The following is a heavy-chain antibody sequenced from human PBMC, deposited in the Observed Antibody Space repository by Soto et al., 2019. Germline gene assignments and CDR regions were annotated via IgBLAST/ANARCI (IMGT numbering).Heavy chain of an antibody. CDR2: ISYDGSNK. CDR1: GFTFSSYG. J-gene: IGHJ4*02. Sequence: GGSLRLSCAASGFTFSSYGMHWVRQAPGKGLEWVAVISYDGSNKYYADSVKGRFTISRDNSKNTLYLQMNSLRAEDTAVYYCAKDGSLRFLEWLLHPNYWGQGTLVTVSS. V-gene: IGHV3-30*18. D-gene: IGHD3-3*01. CDR3: AKDGSLRFLEWLLHPNY.